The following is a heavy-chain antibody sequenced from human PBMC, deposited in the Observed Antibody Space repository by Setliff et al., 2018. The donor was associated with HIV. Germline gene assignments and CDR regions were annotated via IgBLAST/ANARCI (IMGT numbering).Heavy chain of an antibody. CDR2: IYHSGST. D-gene: IGHD3-22*01. CDR3: ARLITTYYYDSSAYYHPV. Sequence: SETLSLTCTVSGGSISSHYWSWIRQPPGKGLEWIGSIYHSGSTYYNPSLKSRVTISRDPSTKQFSLKMTSMTAADTAVFYCARLITTYYYDSSAYYHPVWGQGTLVTVSS. V-gene: IGHV4-59*04. J-gene: IGHJ4*02. CDR1: GGSISSHY.